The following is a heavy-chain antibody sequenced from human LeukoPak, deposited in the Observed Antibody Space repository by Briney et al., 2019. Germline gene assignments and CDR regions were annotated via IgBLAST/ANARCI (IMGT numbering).Heavy chain of an antibody. Sequence: PGGSLRLSCAASGFTFRSYAMSWVRQAPGKGLEWVSYISSSSSTIYYADSVKGRFTISRDNAKNSLYLQMSSLRDEDTAVYYCAREGIAVAGTGSERPWGQGTLVTVSS. CDR1: GFTFRSYA. CDR3: AREGIAVAGTGSERP. V-gene: IGHV3-48*02. CDR2: ISSSSSTI. D-gene: IGHD6-19*01. J-gene: IGHJ5*02.